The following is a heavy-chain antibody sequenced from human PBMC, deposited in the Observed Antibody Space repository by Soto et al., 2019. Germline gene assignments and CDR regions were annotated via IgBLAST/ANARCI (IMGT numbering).Heavy chain of an antibody. CDR2: ISRGGSPI. V-gene: IGHV3-48*03. CDR1: GFTFSVYE. D-gene: IGHD3-22*01. CDR3: VRDGYSFRSSGISDDAFDI. J-gene: IGHJ3*02. Sequence: PGGSLRLSCAASGFTFSVYEMNWVRQAPGKGLEWVSFISRGGSPIYYADSVKGRFTISRDDAKSSLYLQMNSLRVEDTAVYFCVRDGYSFRSSGISDDAFDIWGQGTLVTVSS.